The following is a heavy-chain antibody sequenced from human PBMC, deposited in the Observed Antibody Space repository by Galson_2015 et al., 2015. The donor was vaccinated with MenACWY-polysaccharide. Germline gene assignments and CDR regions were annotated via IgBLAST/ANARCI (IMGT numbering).Heavy chain of an antibody. CDR3: AREGSRIVFHAFDI. V-gene: IGHV3-33*05. D-gene: IGHD2-2*01. CDR2: IQYDGSKI. Sequence: SLRLSCAASGIRFSGSGMHWVRQAPGKGLEWVAVIQYDGSKIVYADSVKGRFTVSRDNSKNTLYLEMNSRRAEDTAVYYCAREGSRIVFHAFDIWGQGTMVTVSS. CDR1: GIRFSGSG. J-gene: IGHJ3*02.